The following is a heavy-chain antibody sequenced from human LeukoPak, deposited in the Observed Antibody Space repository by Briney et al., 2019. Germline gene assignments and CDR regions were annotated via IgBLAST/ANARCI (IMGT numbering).Heavy chain of an antibody. CDR1: GFTFTNYC. V-gene: IGHV3-21*01. D-gene: IGHD1-26*01. CDR2: IDRSGTYI. CDR3: ARVLRWELLSSDY. Sequence: GGSLRLSCATSGFTFTNYCFNWVRQAPGKGLEWVSSIDRSGTYIHYAVSVKGRFTISRDNAKNSLYLQMNSLRAEDTAVYYCARVLRWELLSSDYWGQGTLVTVSS. J-gene: IGHJ4*02.